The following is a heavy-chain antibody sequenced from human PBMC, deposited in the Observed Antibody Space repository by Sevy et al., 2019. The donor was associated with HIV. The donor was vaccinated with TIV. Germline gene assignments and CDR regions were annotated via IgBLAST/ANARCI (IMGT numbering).Heavy chain of an antibody. CDR3: ARDHLLSLAYSWFDP. CDR1: GGSISSSNYY. Sequence: SETLSLTCTVSGGSISSSNYYWGWIRQSPGKGLEWIGSIFYTGTTHYNPSLKSLVTISVDTSKNQFSLKLSSVTAADTAVYYCARDHLLSLAYSWFDPWGQRTLVTVSS. D-gene: IGHD2-2*01. J-gene: IGHJ5*02. V-gene: IGHV4-39*01. CDR2: IFYTGTT.